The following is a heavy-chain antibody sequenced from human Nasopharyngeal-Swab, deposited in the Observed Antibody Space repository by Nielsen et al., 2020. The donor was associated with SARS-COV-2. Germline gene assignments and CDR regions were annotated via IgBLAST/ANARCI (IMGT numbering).Heavy chain of an antibody. V-gene: IGHV4-31*03. D-gene: IGHD3-10*01. CDR1: GGSISSGGYY. J-gene: IGHJ3*02. CDR2: IYYSGST. Sequence: SETLSLTCTVSGGSISSGGYYWSWIRQNPGKGLEWIGYIYYSGSTYYNPSLKSRVTISVDTSKNQFSLKLSSVTAADTAVYYCARPPRGSPMVAFDIWGQGTMVTVSS. CDR3: ARPPRGSPMVAFDI.